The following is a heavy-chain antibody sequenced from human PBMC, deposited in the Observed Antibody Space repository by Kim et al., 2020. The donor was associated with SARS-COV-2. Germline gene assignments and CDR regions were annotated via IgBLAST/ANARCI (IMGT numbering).Heavy chain of an antibody. CDR3: ARGYSSSWYYYYGMDV. CDR1: GYTFTSYA. V-gene: IGHV1-3*01. J-gene: IGHJ6*02. CDR2: INAGNGNT. Sequence: ASVKVSCKASGYTFTSYAMHWVRQAPGQRLEGMGWINAGNGNTKYSQKFQGRVTITRDTSASTAYMELSSLRSEDTAVYYCARGYSSSWYYYYGMDVWGQGTTVTVSS. D-gene: IGHD6-13*01.